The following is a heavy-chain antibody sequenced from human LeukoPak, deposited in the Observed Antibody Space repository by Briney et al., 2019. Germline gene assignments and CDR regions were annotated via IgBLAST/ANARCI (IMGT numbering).Heavy chain of an antibody. CDR3: ARLSSSGWYGASY. CDR2: IYPGDSDT. J-gene: IGHJ4*02. D-gene: IGHD6-19*01. CDR1: GYSFTSYW. V-gene: IGHV5-51*01. Sequence: GESLKISCKGSGYSFTSYWIGWVRQMPGKGLEWMGIIYPGDSDTRYSPSFQGQVTISADKSISTAYLQWSGLKASDTAMYYCARLSSSGWYGASYWGQGTLVTVSS.